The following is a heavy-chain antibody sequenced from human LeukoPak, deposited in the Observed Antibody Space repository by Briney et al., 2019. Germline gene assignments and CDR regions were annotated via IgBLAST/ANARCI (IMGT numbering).Heavy chain of an antibody. CDR2: LQYDGSIE. V-gene: IGHV3-30*02. CDR1: GFTFSISG. J-gene: IGHJ4*02. D-gene: IGHD3-3*01. CDR3: AQDFWAFRDC. Sequence: QPGKSLRLSCAASGFTFSISGMHWVRQAPGKGLEWVAFLQYDGSIEKYADSVKGRFTISRDNSKNTLYLQMNSLRAEDTAVYYCAQDFWAFRDCWGQGTLVTVSS.